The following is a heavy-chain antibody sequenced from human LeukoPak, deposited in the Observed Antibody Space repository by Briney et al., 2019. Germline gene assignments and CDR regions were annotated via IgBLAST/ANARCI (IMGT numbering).Heavy chain of an antibody. V-gene: IGHV4-31*03. J-gene: IGHJ5*02. Sequence: SQTLSLTCTVSGGSISSGGYYWSWIRQHPGTGLEWIGYIYYSGSTHYNPSLKSRVTISVDTSKNQFSLKLSSVTAADTAVYYCARDMTDWWFDPWGQGTLVTVSS. CDR3: ARDMTDWWFDP. CDR2: IYYSGST. D-gene: IGHD3-9*01. CDR1: GGSISSGGYY.